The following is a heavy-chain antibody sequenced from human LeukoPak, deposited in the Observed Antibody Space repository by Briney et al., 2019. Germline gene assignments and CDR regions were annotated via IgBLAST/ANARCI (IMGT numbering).Heavy chain of an antibody. J-gene: IGHJ4*02. D-gene: IGHD2-2*02. CDR1: GFTFSDYY. Sequence: GGSLRLSCAASGFTFSDYYMSWIRQAPGKGLEWVAVIWYDGSNKYYADSVKGRFTISRDNSKNTLYLQMNSLRAEDTAVYYCARDFLIPFDYWGQGTLVTVSS. V-gene: IGHV3-33*08. CDR3: ARDFLIPFDY. CDR2: IWYDGSNK.